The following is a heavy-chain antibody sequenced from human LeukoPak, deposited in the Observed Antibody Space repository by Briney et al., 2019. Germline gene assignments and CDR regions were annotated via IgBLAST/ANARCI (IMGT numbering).Heavy chain of an antibody. V-gene: IGHV4-59*01. D-gene: IGHD3-22*01. CDR3: ARERDSSGYYPNHFDY. Sequence: SETLSLTCTVSGGSISSYYWSWIRQPPGKRLEWIEYIYYSGSTNYNPSLKSRVTISVDTSKNQFSLKLSSVTAADTAVYYCARERDSSGYYPNHFDYWGQGTLVTVSS. CDR1: GGSISSYY. CDR2: IYYSGST. J-gene: IGHJ4*02.